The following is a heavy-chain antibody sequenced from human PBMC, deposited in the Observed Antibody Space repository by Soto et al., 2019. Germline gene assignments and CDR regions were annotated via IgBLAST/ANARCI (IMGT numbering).Heavy chain of an antibody. CDR2: IIPILGTA. J-gene: IGHJ5*02. CDR3: ARDPIEGIVGATDNWFDP. Sequence: SVKVSCKASGGTFSSYAISWVRQAPGQGLEWMGGIIPILGTANYAQKFQGRVTITADESTSTAYMELSSLRSEDTAVYYCARDPIEGIVGATDNWFDPWGQGTLVTVSS. CDR1: GGTFSSYA. V-gene: IGHV1-69*13. D-gene: IGHD1-26*01.